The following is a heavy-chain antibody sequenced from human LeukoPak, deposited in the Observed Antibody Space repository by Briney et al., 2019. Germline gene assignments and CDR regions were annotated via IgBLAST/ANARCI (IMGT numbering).Heavy chain of an antibody. CDR2: FYYTGST. V-gene: IGHV4-39*01. D-gene: IGHD1-26*01. CDR3: ARRSGTYHAFDI. CDR1: GGSISSNGYY. J-gene: IGHJ3*02. Sequence: SETLSLTCTVSGGSISSNGYYWGWIRQPPGKGLEWIGSFYYTGSTFYSPSLKSRVTISVDTSKNQFSLKLSSVTAADTAVYYCARRSGTYHAFDIWGQGTMITVSS.